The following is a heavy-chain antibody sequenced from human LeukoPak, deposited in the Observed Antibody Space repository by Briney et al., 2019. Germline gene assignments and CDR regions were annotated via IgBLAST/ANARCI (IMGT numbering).Heavy chain of an antibody. CDR3: AKDRTYSAYAALDY. CDR1: GFTSDDYS. CDR2: ISWNSGSA. Sequence: GGSLRLSCAASGFTSDDYSMHWVRQAPGKGLEGVSGISWNSGSAGYADSVKGRFTISRDSAKNSLYLQMNSLRTEDTALYYCAKDRTYSAYAALDYWGQGTLVTVSS. V-gene: IGHV3-9*02. J-gene: IGHJ4*02. D-gene: IGHD5-12*01.